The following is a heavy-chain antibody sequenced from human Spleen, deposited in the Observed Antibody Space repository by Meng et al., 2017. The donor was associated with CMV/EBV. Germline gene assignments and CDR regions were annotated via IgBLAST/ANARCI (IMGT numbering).Heavy chain of an antibody. CDR1: GYTFTSYG. Sequence: ASVKVSCKASGYTFTSYGISWVRQAPGQGLEWMGWISAYNGNTNYAQKLQGRVTMTADTSTSTAYMELRNLTSDDTAVYYCARRPGYDHHDYWGQGTLVTVSS. CDR3: ARRPGYDHHDY. D-gene: IGHD2-15*01. CDR2: ISAYNGNT. J-gene: IGHJ4*02. V-gene: IGHV1-18*01.